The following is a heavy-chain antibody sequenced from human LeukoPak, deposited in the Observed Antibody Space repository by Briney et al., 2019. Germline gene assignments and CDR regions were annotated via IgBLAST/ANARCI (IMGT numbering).Heavy chain of an antibody. D-gene: IGHD2-15*01. CDR3: ARVHNYCSGGACYFDY. CDR2: IYSGGST. Sequence: GGSLRLSCAASGFTFSNAWMSWVRQAPGKGLEGVSVIYSGGSTYYADSVKGRFTISRDNSKNTLYLQMNSLRAEDTAVYYCARVHNYCSGGACYFDYWGQGTLVTVSS. J-gene: IGHJ4*02. V-gene: IGHV3-53*01. CDR1: GFTFSNAW.